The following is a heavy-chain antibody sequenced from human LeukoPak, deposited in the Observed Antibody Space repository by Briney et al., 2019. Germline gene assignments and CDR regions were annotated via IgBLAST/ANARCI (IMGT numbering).Heavy chain of an antibody. V-gene: IGHV1-69*05. CDR1: GGTFSSYA. CDR2: IIPIFGTA. J-gene: IGHJ3*02. CDR3: ARRDYYDSSGYYYGAFDI. Sequence: ASVKVSCKASGGTFSSYAISWVLQAPGQGLEWMGRIIPIFGTANYAQKFQGRVTITTDESTSTAYMELSSLRSEDTAVYYCARRDYYDSSGYYYGAFDIWGQGTMVTVSS. D-gene: IGHD3-22*01.